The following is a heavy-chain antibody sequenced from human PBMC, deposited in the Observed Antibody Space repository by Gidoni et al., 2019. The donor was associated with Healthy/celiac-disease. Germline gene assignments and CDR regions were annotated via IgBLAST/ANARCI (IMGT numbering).Heavy chain of an antibody. CDR3: ARGLTYYYYYMDV. Sequence: QVQLQQWGADLLKPSETLSLTCAVYGGSFSGYYWSWIRQPPGKGLEWIGEINHSGSTNYNPSLKSRVTISVDTSKNQFSLKLSSVTAADTAVYYCARGLTYYYYYMDVWGKGTTVTVSS. J-gene: IGHJ6*03. CDR1: GGSFSGYY. CDR2: INHSGST. D-gene: IGHD3-16*01. V-gene: IGHV4-34*01.